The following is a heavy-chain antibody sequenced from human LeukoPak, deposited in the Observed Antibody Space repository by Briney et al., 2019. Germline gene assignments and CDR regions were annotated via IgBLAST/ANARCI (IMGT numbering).Heavy chain of an antibody. V-gene: IGHV3-30*02. CDR2: IRYDGSNK. CDR3: AKPTLGDVIDAFDI. J-gene: IGHJ3*02. D-gene: IGHD3-10*01. CDR1: GFTFSSYG. Sequence: PGGSLRLSCAASGFTFSSYGMHWVRQAPGRGLEWVAFIRYDGSNKYYADSVKGRFTISRDNSKNTLYLQMNSLRAEDTAVYYCAKPTLGDVIDAFDIWGQGTMVTVSS.